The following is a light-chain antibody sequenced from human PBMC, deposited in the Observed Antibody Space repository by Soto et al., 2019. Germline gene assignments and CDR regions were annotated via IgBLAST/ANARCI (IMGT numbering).Light chain of an antibody. CDR3: SSYTSSSTLYV. J-gene: IGLJ1*01. Sequence: QSFLTQPASVSGSPGQSITTSCSGTSSDIGGYNYVSWYQQHPGKAPKVMIYEVSNRPSGVSNRFSGSKSGNTASLTISGLQAEDEADYYCSSYTSSSTLYVFGSGTKVTVL. V-gene: IGLV2-14*01. CDR1: SSDIGGYNY. CDR2: EVS.